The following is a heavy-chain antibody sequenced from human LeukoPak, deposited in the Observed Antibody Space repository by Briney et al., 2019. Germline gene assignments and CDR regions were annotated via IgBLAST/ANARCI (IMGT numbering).Heavy chain of an antibody. V-gene: IGHV4-59*01. J-gene: IGHJ3*02. CDR1: GGSISGYY. D-gene: IGHD4-23*01. Sequence: SETLSLTCTVSGGSISGYYWGWIRQPPGKGLECIGYITYSGITNYNPSLRSRLTLSVDTSKNQFSLNLSSVTAPDTAVYYCAMSTVVTNSPKGGINIWGHGTMVSVSS. CDR3: AMSTVVTNSPKGGINI. CDR2: ITYSGIT.